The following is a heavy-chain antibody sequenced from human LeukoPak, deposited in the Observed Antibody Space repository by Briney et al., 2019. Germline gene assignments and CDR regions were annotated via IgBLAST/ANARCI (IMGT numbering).Heavy chain of an antibody. J-gene: IGHJ4*02. V-gene: IGHV3-30-3*01. Sequence: GRSLRLSCAASGFTFSGYAMHWVRQAPGKGLEWVAVISYDGSNKYYADSVKGRFTISRDNSKNTLYLQMNSLRAEDTAVYYCASLEADDFWSGYSSRWGQGTLVTVSS. CDR3: ASLEADDFWSGYSSR. D-gene: IGHD3-3*01. CDR1: GFTFSGYA. CDR2: ISYDGSNK.